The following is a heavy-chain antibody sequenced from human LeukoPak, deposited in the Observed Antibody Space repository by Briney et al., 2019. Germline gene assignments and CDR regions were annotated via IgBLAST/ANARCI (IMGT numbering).Heavy chain of an antibody. D-gene: IGHD3-22*01. Sequence: SVKVSCKASGGTFSSYAISWVRQAPGQGLEWMGGIIPIFGTANYAQKFQGRVTITTDESTSTACMELSSLRSEDTAVYYCAREDYYDSSGYSLFDYWGQGTLVTVSS. V-gene: IGHV1-69*05. J-gene: IGHJ4*02. CDR3: AREDYYDSSGYSLFDY. CDR2: IIPIFGTA. CDR1: GGTFSSYA.